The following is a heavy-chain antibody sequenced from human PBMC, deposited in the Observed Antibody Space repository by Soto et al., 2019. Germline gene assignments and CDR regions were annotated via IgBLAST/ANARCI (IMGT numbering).Heavy chain of an antibody. Sequence: PSETLSLTCTVSGGSVSSGSYYWSWIRQPPGKGLEWIGYIYYSGSTNYNASLKSRVTISVDTSKNQFSLKLSSVTAADTAVYYCARPRGGQWLECVDYWGQGTPVTVSS. D-gene: IGHD6-19*01. CDR1: GGSVSSGSYY. CDR2: IYYSGST. V-gene: IGHV4-61*01. J-gene: IGHJ4*02. CDR3: ARPRGGQWLECVDY.